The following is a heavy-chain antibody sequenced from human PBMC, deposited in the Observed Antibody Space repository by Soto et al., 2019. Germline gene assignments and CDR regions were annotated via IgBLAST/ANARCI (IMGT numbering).Heavy chain of an antibody. CDR2: ISAYNGNT. V-gene: IGHV1-18*04. CDR3: ARMHRGWRRLDFDY. D-gene: IGHD5-12*01. CDR1: GYTFTSYG. J-gene: IGHJ4*02. Sequence: ASVKVSCKASGYTFTSYGISWVRQAPGQGLERMGWISAYNGNTNYAQKLQGRVTVTTDTSTSTAYMELRSLRSDDTAVYYCARMHRGWRRLDFDYWGQGTLVTVSS.